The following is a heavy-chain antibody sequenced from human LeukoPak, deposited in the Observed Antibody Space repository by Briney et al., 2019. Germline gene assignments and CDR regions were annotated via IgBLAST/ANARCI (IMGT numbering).Heavy chain of an antibody. CDR1: GGSISSYY. Sequence: PSETLSLTCTVSGGSISSYYCSWVRQPAGKGLEWIGRIYTSGSTDYNPSLKSRVTMSVDTSTNQFSLKLSSVTAADTAVYYCARIGSGYDYDYWGQGTLVTVSS. CDR3: ARIGSGYDYDY. J-gene: IGHJ4*02. V-gene: IGHV4-4*07. D-gene: IGHD5-12*01. CDR2: IYTSGST.